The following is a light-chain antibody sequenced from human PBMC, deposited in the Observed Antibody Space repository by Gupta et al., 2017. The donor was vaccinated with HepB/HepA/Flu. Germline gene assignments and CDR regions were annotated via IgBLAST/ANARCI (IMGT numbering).Light chain of an antibody. J-gene: IGKJ2*04. V-gene: IGKV1-39*01. CDR1: QSISSY. Sequence: DIQMTQSPSSLSASVGDRLTITCRASQSISSYLNWYQQKPGKAPKLLIYAASRLQSGVPSRFSGSGSGXDFTLTXSRQQDEDFAYYYWQQSYSLCIFGXGTKMEIK. CDR2: AAS. CDR3: QQSYSLCI.